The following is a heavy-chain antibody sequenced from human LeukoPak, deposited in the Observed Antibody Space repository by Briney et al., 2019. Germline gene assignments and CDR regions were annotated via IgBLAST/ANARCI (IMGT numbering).Heavy chain of an antibody. D-gene: IGHD2-2*01. CDR1: GYSFTSYW. CDR3: GKKDNPGYCSSNRWYNYSFDI. J-gene: IGHJ3*02. CDR2: IYPGDSDT. V-gene: IGHV5-51*01. Sequence: GESLKISCKGSGYSFTSYWIGWVRQMPGKGLEWMGIIYPGDSDTRYSPSFQGQVTISADKSISTAYLQWSSLKASDTAMYYCGKKDNPGYCSSNRWYNYSFDIWGPGNKVHVSS.